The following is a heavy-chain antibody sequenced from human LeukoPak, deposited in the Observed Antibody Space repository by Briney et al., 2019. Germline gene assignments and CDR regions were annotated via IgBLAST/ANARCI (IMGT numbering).Heavy chain of an antibody. D-gene: IGHD3-3*01. Sequence: PGRSLRLSCAASGFTFSSYGMHWVRQAPGKGLEWVAVIWYDGSNKYYADSVKGRFTISRDNSKNRLYLQMNSLRAEDTAVYYCARGRGYYDFWSGYYTSNWFDPWGQGTLVTVSS. CDR1: GFTFSSYG. J-gene: IGHJ5*02. V-gene: IGHV3-33*01. CDR2: IWYDGSNK. CDR3: ARGRGYYDFWSGYYTSNWFDP.